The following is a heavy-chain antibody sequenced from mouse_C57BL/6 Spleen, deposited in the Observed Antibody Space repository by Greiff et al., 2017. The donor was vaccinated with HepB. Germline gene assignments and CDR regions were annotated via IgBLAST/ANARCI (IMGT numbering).Heavy chain of an antibody. J-gene: IGHJ1*03. D-gene: IGHD2-5*01. CDR1: GYTFTSYG. CDR2: IYPRSGNT. V-gene: IGHV1-81*01. CDR3: ARDSNYKYFDV. Sequence: VKLQQSGAELARPGASVKLSCKASGYTFTSYGISWVKQRTGQGLEWIGEIYPRSGNTYYNEKFKGKATLTADKSSSTAYMELRSLTSEDSAVYFCARDSNYKYFDVWGTGTTVTVSS.